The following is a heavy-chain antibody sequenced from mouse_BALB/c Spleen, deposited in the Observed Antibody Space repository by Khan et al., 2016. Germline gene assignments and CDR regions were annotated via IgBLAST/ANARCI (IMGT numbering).Heavy chain of an antibody. CDR1: GYSITSDYS. D-gene: IGHD1-1*01. Sequence: EVQLQESGPGLVKPSQSLSLTCTVTGYSITSDYSWNWILQFPGKKLEWMGYIIYIGSTSYNPSLKSRISITRDTSKNQFFLQLTSVTTEDTATYYCTSEYFGSSYWYFDVWGAGTTITVSS. J-gene: IGHJ1*01. V-gene: IGHV3-2*02. CDR3: TSEYFGSSYWYFDV. CDR2: IIYIGST.